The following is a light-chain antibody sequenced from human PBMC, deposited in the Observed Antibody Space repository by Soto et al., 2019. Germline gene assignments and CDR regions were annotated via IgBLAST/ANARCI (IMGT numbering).Light chain of an antibody. CDR3: QQYNSATWT. CDR1: QSIINW. Sequence: DIQMTQSPSTLSASVGDRVTTTCRTSQSIINWLAWFQQKPGKAPKLLIYQASILESGVPSRFSGSGSGTEFTLTISSLQPDDFATYYCQQYNSATWTFGPGTKVDIK. J-gene: IGKJ1*01. V-gene: IGKV1-5*03. CDR2: QAS.